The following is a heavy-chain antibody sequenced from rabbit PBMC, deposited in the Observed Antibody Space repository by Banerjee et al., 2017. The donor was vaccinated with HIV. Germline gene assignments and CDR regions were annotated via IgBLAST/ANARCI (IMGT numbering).Heavy chain of an antibody. D-gene: IGHD4-1*01. J-gene: IGHJ4*01. Sequence: QSLEESGGDLVKPGASLTLTCTASGFSFSSSYYMCWVRQAPGKGLEWIACIYAGSSGSTYYASWAKGRFTISKTSSTTVTLQMTSLTAADTATYFCARELVLAGNGFNLWGQGTLVTVS. V-gene: IGHV1S40*01. CDR1: GFSFSSSYY. CDR2: IYAGSSGST. CDR3: ARELVLAGNGFNL.